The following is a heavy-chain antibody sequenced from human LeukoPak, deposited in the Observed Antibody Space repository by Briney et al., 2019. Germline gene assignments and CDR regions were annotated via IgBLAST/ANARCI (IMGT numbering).Heavy chain of an antibody. D-gene: IGHD3-22*01. V-gene: IGHV3-30*18. CDR2: ISYDGSNK. Sequence: PGESLRLSCAASGFTFSSYGMHWVRQAPGKGLEWVAVISYDGSNKYYADSVKGRFTISRDNSKNTLYLQMNSLRAEDTAVYYCAKDGTYYYDSSGYYPPGFVIPPNAFDIWGQGTMVTVSS. J-gene: IGHJ3*02. CDR1: GFTFSSYG. CDR3: AKDGTYYYDSSGYYPPGFVIPPNAFDI.